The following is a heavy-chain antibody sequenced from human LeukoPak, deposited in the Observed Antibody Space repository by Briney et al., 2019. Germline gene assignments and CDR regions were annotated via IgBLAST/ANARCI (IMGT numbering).Heavy chain of an antibody. J-gene: IGHJ4*02. D-gene: IGHD2-2*01. CDR2: ISWDGGST. Sequence: GGSLRLSCAASGLTFDDYAMHWVRQAPGKGLEWVSLISWDGGSTYYADSVKGRFTISRDNSKNSLYLQMNSLRAEDTALYYCAKDGGYCSSTSCSPIFDYWGQGTLVTVSS. CDR1: GLTFDDYA. CDR3: AKDGGYCSSTSCSPIFDY. V-gene: IGHV3-43D*03.